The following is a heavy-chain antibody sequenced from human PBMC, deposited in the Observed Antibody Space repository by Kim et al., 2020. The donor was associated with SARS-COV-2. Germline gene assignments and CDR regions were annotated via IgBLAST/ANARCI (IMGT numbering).Heavy chain of an antibody. Sequence: SETLSLTCAVYGGSFSGYYWSWIRQPPGKGLEWIGEINHSGSTNYNPSLKSRVTISVDTSKNQFSLKLSSVTAADTAVYYCARLRPFRSPYYFDYWGQGTLVTVSS. CDR2: INHSGST. CDR3: ARLRPFRSPYYFDY. V-gene: IGHV4-34*01. J-gene: IGHJ4*02. CDR1: GGSFSGYY. D-gene: IGHD3-16*01.